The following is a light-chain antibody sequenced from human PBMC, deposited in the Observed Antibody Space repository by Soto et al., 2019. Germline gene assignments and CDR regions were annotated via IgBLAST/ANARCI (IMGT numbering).Light chain of an antibody. CDR1: QGISSY. CDR2: TAS. V-gene: IGKV1-9*01. Sequence: DIQMTQSPSSVSASVVDIVTITCRASQGISSYLAWYQQKPGKAPNLLIHTASTLQSGVPSRFSGSGSGTEFTLTISSLQPEDFATYYCQQRNSYPITFGQGTRLEIK. J-gene: IGKJ5*01. CDR3: QQRNSYPIT.